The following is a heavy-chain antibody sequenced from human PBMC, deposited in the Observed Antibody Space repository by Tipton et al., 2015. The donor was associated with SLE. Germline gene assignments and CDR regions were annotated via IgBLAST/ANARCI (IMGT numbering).Heavy chain of an antibody. Sequence: SLRLSCAASGFTFSSYTITWVRQVPGKGLEWVSSISSRSNYIKYADSLKGRFTISRDNAKDSLYLQMNSLRAEDTAVYYCARVKGYFDLWGRGTLVTVSS. J-gene: IGHJ2*01. CDR1: GFTFSSYT. D-gene: IGHD3-22*01. CDR3: ARVKGYFDL. V-gene: IGHV3-21*01. CDR2: ISSRSNYI.